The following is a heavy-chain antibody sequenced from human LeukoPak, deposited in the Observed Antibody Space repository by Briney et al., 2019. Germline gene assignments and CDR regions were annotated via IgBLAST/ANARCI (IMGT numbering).Heavy chain of an antibody. CDR2: IYTSGST. Sequence: SETLSLTCTASGGSISGYFWGWIRQPAGKGLEWIGHIYTSGSTIYNPSLKSRVTMSVDTSKNQFSLKLTSVTAADTAVYYCARALKYDYDDLDAYDIWGQGTMVTVS. CDR3: ARALKYDYDDLDAYDI. J-gene: IGHJ3*02. D-gene: IGHD4-17*01. CDR1: GGSISGYF. V-gene: IGHV4-4*07.